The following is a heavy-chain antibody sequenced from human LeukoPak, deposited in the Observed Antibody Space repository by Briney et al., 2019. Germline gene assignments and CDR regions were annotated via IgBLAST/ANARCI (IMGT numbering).Heavy chain of an antibody. CDR1: GYSITSGYY. V-gene: IGHV4-38-2*02. J-gene: IGHJ4*02. CDR2: IYYNGIA. CDR3: ARGGPSDY. Sequence: PSENLSLTCTVSGYSITSGYYWGWIRQAPGKRLEWIGNIYYNGIAYYNPSLKSRVSISVDTSKNQFSLKLTSVTAADTAMYYCARGGPSDYWGRGTLVTVSS.